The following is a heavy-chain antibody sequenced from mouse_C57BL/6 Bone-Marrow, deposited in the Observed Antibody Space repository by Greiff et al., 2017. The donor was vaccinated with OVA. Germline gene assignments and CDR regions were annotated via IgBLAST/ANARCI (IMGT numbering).Heavy chain of an antibody. Sequence: VQLQQSGAELVKPGASVKLSCKASGSTFTEYTIHWVKQRSGQGLEWIGWFYPGSGSIKYNEKFKDKATLTADKSSSTVYMELSRLTSEDSAVYFCARHEADGYLGPYYAMDYWGQGTSVTVSS. V-gene: IGHV1-62-2*01. CDR1: GSTFTEYT. D-gene: IGHD2-3*01. J-gene: IGHJ4*01. CDR3: ARHEADGYLGPYYAMDY. CDR2: FYPGSGSI.